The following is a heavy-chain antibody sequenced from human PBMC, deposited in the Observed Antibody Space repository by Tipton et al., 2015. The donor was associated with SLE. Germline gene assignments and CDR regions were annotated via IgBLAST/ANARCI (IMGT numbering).Heavy chain of an antibody. CDR2: ISYSGST. D-gene: IGHD2-2*01. CDR3: ARAPAPAPPTHYYYYFMDV. Sequence: TLSLTCTVSGGSINSGSYYWTWIRQPAGKGLEWIGYISYSGSTDYNPSLKSRVTISVDTSENQFSLRLSSVTAADTAVYYCARAPAPAPPTHYYYYFMDVWGKGTTVTVSS. J-gene: IGHJ6*03. V-gene: IGHV4-61*10. CDR1: GGSINSGSYY.